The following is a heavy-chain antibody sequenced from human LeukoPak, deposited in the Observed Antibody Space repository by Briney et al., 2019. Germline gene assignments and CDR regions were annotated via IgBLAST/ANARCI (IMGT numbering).Heavy chain of an antibody. Sequence: GGSLRLSCAASGFTFSSYSMNWVRQAPGKGLEWVSSISSSSSYIYYADSVKGRFTISRDNAKNSLYLQMNSLRAEDTAVYYCARESSYYGSGSPRTAYFDYWGQGTLVTVSS. CDR3: ARESSYYGSGSPRTAYFDY. CDR1: GFTFSSYS. J-gene: IGHJ4*02. CDR2: ISSSSSYI. D-gene: IGHD3-10*01. V-gene: IGHV3-21*01.